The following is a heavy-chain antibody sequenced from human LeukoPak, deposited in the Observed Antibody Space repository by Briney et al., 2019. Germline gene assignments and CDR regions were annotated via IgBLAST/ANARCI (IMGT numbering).Heavy chain of an antibody. CDR2: IKSKTDGGTT. J-gene: IGHJ4*02. V-gene: IGHV3-15*01. CDR3: TTGTGYSSSWRD. CDR1: GFTFSNSW. Sequence: GGSLRLSCAASGFTFSNSWMSWVRQAQGKGLEWVGRIKSKTDGGTTDYAAPVKGRFTISRDDSKNTLYLQMNSLKTEDTAVYYCTTGTGYSSSWRDWGQGTLVTVSS. D-gene: IGHD6-13*01.